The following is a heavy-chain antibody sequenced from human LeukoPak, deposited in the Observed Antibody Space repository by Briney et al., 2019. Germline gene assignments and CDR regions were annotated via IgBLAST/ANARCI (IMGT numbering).Heavy chain of an antibody. CDR3: AVHLPGDYLDR. CDR2: MNHDSGNT. Sequence: ASVRVSCKASGYAFNIYDINWVRQATGQGLEWMGWMNHDSGNTGFAQKFQGRVTMTRNTSITTAYMELSSLRFEDTAVYYCAVHLPGDYLDRWGQGTLVTVSS. J-gene: IGHJ4*02. CDR1: GYAFNIYD. V-gene: IGHV1-8*01.